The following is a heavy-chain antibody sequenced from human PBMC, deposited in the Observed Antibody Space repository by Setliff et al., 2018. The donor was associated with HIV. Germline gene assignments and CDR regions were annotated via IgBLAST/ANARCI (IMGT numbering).Heavy chain of an antibody. CDR2: TRDKANSYTT. V-gene: IGHV3-72*01. D-gene: IGHD1-26*01. CDR1: GFTFSDHY. CDR3: ARELSGTYFDY. J-gene: IGHJ4*02. Sequence: PGGSLRLSCASSGFTFSDHYMDWVRQAPGKGLEWVGRTRDKANSYTTEYAASVKGRFTISRDDSKNSLHLQMNSLKTEDTAVYYCARELSGTYFDYWGQGILVTVSS.